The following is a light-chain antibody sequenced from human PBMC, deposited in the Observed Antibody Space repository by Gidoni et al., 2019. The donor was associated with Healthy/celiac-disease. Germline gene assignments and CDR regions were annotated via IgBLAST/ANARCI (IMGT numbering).Light chain of an antibody. CDR3: QQYNSYSSTWT. V-gene: IGKV1-5*01. Sequence: DIQMTQSTSTLSASVGDRVTITCRASQSISSWLAWYQQKPGKAPKLLIYDASSLESGVPSRFSGSGSGTEFTLPISSLQPDDFATYYCQQYNSYSSTWTFGQGTKVEIK. CDR1: QSISSW. J-gene: IGKJ1*01. CDR2: DAS.